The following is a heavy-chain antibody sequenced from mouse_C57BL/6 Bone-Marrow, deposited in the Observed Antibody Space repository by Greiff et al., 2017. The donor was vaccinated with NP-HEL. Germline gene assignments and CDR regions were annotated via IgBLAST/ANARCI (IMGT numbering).Heavy chain of an antibody. J-gene: IGHJ4*01. Sequence: DVKLVESGGGLVKPGGSLKLSCAASGFTFSSYAMSWVRQTPEKRLEWVATISDGGSYTYYPDNVKGRFPISRANAKNNLYLQMNHLKSEDTAMYYCARERVFYYAMDYGGRGTSVTVTA. CDR2: ISDGGSYT. CDR1: GFTFSSYA. V-gene: IGHV5-4*01. CDR3: ARERVFYYAMDY.